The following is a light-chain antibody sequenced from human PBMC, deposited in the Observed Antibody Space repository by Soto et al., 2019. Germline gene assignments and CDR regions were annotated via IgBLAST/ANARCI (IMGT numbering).Light chain of an antibody. J-gene: IGLJ1*01. V-gene: IGLV2-14*03. CDR3: FAYTTSSTYV. CDR2: DVS. CDR1: SSDVGAYNY. Sequence: QSVLTQPASVSGSPGQSITISFTGTSSDVGAYNYVSWYQQLPGKAPKLMIYDVSNRPSGVSNRFSGSKSGNTASLTISGLQAEDETDYYCFAYTTSSTYVFGTGTKVTVL.